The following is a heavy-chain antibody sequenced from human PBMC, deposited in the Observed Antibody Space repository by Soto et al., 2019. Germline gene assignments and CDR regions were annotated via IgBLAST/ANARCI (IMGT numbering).Heavy chain of an antibody. V-gene: IGHV3-9*01. J-gene: IGHJ4*02. Sequence: HGGSLRLASAVSGLTFDDNAMHWVRQAPEKGLEWVSGINWKSDIGYADSVKGRFTISRDNAENSLYLQMNSLRAEDTALYYCAISQDRGGRTTFIYWGQGTQVTVSS. CDR3: AISQDRGGRTTFIY. CDR1: GLTFDDNA. CDR2: INWKSDI. D-gene: IGHD3-16*01.